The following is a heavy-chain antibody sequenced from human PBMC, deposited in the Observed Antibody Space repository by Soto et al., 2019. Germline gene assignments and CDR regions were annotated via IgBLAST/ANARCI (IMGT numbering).Heavy chain of an antibody. Sequence: ASVKVSCKVSGYTLTELSMHWVRQAPGKGLERMGGFDPEDGETIYAQKFQGRVTMTEDTSTDTAYMELSSLSSEDTAVYYCATDLGFRYHERDYWGQGTLVTVSS. J-gene: IGHJ4*02. D-gene: IGHD1-26*01. CDR2: FDPEDGET. V-gene: IGHV1-24*01. CDR1: GYTLTELS. CDR3: ATDLGFRYHERDY.